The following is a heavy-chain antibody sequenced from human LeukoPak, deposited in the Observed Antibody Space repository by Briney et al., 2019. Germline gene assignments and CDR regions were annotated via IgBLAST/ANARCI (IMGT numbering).Heavy chain of an antibody. D-gene: IGHD3-22*01. CDR3: AREDYYDSSGYYSPQYYFDY. J-gene: IGHJ4*02. Sequence: GGPLRLSCAASGFTFSSYVMHWVRQAPGKGLEWVAVIWYDGSNKYYADSVKGRFTISRDNSKNTLYLQMNSLRAEDTAVYYCAREDYYDSSGYYSPQYYFDYWGQGTLVTVSS. V-gene: IGHV3-33*01. CDR1: GFTFSSYV. CDR2: IWYDGSNK.